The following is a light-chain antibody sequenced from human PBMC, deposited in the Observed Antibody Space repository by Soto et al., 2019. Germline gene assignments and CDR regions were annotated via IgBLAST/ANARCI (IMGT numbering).Light chain of an antibody. CDR1: QSISSW. CDR2: KAS. V-gene: IGKV1-5*03. CDR3: LQYSSYPYT. Sequence: DIQMTQSPSTLSASVGDRVTITCRGSQSISSWLAWYQQKPGTAPKLLIYKASSLQSGVPSRFSGSGSGTEFTLTISNLQPDDFATYYCLQYSSYPYTFGLGTKLEIK. J-gene: IGKJ2*01.